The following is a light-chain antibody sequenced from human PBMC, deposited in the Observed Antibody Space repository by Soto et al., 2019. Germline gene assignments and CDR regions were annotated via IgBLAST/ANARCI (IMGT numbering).Light chain of an antibody. CDR1: SSDVGGYKY. CDR2: DVT. Sequence: SVLTQPASVSGSPGQSITISCTGTSSDVGGYKYVSWYQQHPGKAPKLMIYDVTKRPSGVSNRFSGSKSGNTASLTISGLHAEDEAEYYCSSYAGSSTLYVFGPGTKVTVL. CDR3: SSYAGSSTLYV. V-gene: IGLV2-14*01. J-gene: IGLJ1*01.